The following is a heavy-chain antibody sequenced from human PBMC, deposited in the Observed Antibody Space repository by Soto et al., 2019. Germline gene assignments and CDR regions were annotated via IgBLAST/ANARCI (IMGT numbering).Heavy chain of an antibody. D-gene: IGHD2-21*02. CDR3: ARVGWRGCGGHCYDGYLDS. Sequence: ASVKVSCKASGYTFTSYYRHWVRQAPGQGREWMGIINPSGGSTSYAQKFQGRVTMTRDTSTSTVYMELRSLRSEDTAVYYCARVGWRGCGGHCYDGYLDSWGQGTLVTVSS. J-gene: IGHJ4*02. V-gene: IGHV1-46*01. CDR1: GYTFTSYY. CDR2: INPSGGST.